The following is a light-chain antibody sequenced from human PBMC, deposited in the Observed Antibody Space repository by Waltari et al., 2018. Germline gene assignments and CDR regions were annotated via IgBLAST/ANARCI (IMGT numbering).Light chain of an antibody. CDR2: WAS. CDR1: QRVLYRSNNTNY. Sequence: DIVMTQSPDSLPVSLGERATINCKSSQRVLYRSNNTNYLAWYQQKPVQPPTLLIYWASTRESGVPDRFSGSGSGTDFTLTISSLQAEDVAVYYCQQYYNTPYTFGQGTKLEIK. CDR3: QQYYNTPYT. V-gene: IGKV4-1*01. J-gene: IGKJ2*01.